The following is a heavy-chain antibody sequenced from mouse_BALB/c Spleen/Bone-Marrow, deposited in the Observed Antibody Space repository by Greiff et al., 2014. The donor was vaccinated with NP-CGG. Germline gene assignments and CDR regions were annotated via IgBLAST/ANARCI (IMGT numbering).Heavy chain of an antibody. V-gene: IGHV2-9*02. J-gene: IGHJ4*01. CDR2: IWADGST. Sequence: VHLVESGPGLVAPSQSLSITCTVSGFSLTSYGVHWVRQPPGKGLEWLGVIWADGSTNYNSALMSRLSISKDNSKGQVFLKMNSLQTDDTAMYYCSRITTATGAMDYWGQGTSVTVSS. D-gene: IGHD1-2*01. CDR1: GFSLTSYG. CDR3: SRITTATGAMDY.